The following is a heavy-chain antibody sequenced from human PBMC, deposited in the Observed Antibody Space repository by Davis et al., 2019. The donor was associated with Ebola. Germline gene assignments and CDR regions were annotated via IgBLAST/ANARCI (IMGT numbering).Heavy chain of an antibody. J-gene: IGHJ4*02. Sequence: GESLKISCAASGFTFSSNWMHWVRQAPGKGLVWVSRIKSDGSSTNYADSVKGRFTISRDNAKNSLYLQMNSLRAEDTAVYYCASRRGGPQNGWDILAGYPWGQGTLVTVSS. D-gene: IGHD3-9*01. CDR1: GFTFSSNW. CDR3: ASRRGGPQNGWDILAGYP. V-gene: IGHV3-74*01. CDR2: IKSDGSST.